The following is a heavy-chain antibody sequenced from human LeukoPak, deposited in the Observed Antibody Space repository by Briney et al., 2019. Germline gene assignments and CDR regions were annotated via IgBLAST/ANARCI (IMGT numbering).Heavy chain of an antibody. CDR2: ISSSSSYI. Sequence: GGSLRLSCAASGFTFSSYSMNWVRQAPGKGLEWVSSISSSSSYIHYADSVKGRFTISRDNAKNSLYLQMNSLRAEDTAVYYCARDRAVTAYFDIWGQGTMVTVSS. CDR3: ARDRAVTAYFDI. D-gene: IGHD2-21*02. J-gene: IGHJ3*02. V-gene: IGHV3-21*01. CDR1: GFTFSSYS.